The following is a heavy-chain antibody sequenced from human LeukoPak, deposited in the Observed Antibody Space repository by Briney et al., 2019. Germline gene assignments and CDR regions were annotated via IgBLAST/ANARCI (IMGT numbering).Heavy chain of an antibody. Sequence: SVKVSCKASGGTFSSYAISWVRQAPGQGLEWMGRIIPILGIANYAQKFQGRVTITADKSTSTAYMELSSLRSEDTAVYYCARSDYSSGSFDYWGQGTLVTVSS. CDR3: ARSDYSSGSFDY. CDR1: GGTFSSYA. D-gene: IGHD3-22*01. V-gene: IGHV1-69*04. J-gene: IGHJ4*02. CDR2: IIPILGIA.